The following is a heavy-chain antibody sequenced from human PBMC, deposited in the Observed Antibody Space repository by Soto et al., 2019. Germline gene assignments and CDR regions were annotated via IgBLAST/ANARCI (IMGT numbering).Heavy chain of an antibody. D-gene: IGHD3-16*01. CDR3: VRIRYQLPSSVLWLDP. CDR2: INHVGGT. J-gene: IGHJ5*02. Sequence: SETLSLACAVYVGFLSESYWTWIRQPPGKGLEWIGEINHVGGTNYNPSLKSRVTMSVDTSQNQFSLRLISVTAADTAMYFCVRIRYQLPSSVLWLDPWGQGTPVTVSS. V-gene: IGHV4-34*01. CDR1: VGFLSESY.